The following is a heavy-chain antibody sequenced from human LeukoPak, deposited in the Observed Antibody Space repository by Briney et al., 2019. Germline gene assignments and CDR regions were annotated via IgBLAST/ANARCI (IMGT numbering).Heavy chain of an antibody. CDR3: ASPLYTSSSGVGY. V-gene: IGHV3-21*05. Sequence: GESLRLSCAASGFTLSSYAMHWVRQAPGKGLEWVSYISSTSSYSNYADSVKGRFTISRDNAKNSLYLQMNSLRAEDTAVYYCASPLYTSSSGVGYWGQGTLVTVSS. CDR2: ISSTSSYS. D-gene: IGHD6-6*01. J-gene: IGHJ4*02. CDR1: GFTLSSYA.